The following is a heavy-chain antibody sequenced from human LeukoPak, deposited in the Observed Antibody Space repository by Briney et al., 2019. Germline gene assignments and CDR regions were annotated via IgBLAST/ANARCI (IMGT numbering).Heavy chain of an antibody. CDR3: ARHVEALPDY. J-gene: IGHJ4*02. CDR2: IYYSGST. V-gene: IGHV4-39*01. CDR1: GGSISSGGYY. Sequence: SETLSLTCAVSGGSISSGGYYWGWIRQPPGKGLEWIGSIYYSGSTYYNPSLKSRVTISVDTSKNQFSLKLSSVTAADTAVYYCARHVEALPDYWGQGTLVTVSS.